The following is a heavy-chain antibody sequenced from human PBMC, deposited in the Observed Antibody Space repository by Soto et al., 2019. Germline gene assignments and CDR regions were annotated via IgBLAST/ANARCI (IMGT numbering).Heavy chain of an antibody. CDR2: IYYSGTT. V-gene: IGHV4-31*03. D-gene: IGHD2-2*01. J-gene: IGHJ6*01. Sequence: QVQLQESGPGLVKPSQTLSSTGTGSGGSSSSGGYYWTWLRQHPGKGLEGIGYIYYSGTTYYNATPKRRVTISLDTSKNQYSLRLSSVTAEDTAGYYCATYCSSASCPADYYGMDIWGQGTTGTVSS. CDR1: GGSSSSGGYY. CDR3: ATYCSSASCPADYYGMDI.